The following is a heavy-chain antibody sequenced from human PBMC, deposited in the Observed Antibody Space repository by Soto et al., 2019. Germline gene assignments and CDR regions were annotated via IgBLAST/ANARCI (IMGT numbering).Heavy chain of an antibody. CDR2: ISGSGGST. CDR1: GFTFSSYA. V-gene: IGHV3-23*01. J-gene: IGHJ6*02. CDR3: AKAFYGDYSYSGMDV. Sequence: PGGSLRLSCAASGFTFSSYAMSWVRQAPGKGLEWVSAISGSGGSTYYADSVKGRFTISRDNSKNTLYLQMNSLRAEDTAVYYCAKAFYGDYSYSGMDVWGQGTTVTVSS. D-gene: IGHD4-17*01.